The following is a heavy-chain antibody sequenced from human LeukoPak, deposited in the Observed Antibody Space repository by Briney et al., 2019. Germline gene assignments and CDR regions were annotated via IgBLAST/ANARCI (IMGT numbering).Heavy chain of an antibody. V-gene: IGHV1-69*13. CDR2: IIPIFGTA. J-gene: IGHJ4*02. CDR1: GGTFSSYA. CDR3: ARGAGDFWSGYSFDY. D-gene: IGHD3-3*01. Sequence: ASVKVSCKASGGTFSSYAISWVRQAPGQGLEWMGGIIPIFGTANYAQKFQGRVTVTADESTSTAYMELSSLRSEDTAVYYCARGAGDFWSGYSFDYWGQGTLVTVSS.